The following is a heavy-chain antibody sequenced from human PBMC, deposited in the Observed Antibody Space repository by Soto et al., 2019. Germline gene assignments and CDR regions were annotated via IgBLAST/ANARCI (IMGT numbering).Heavy chain of an antibody. V-gene: IGHV4-39*01. J-gene: IGHJ3*02. CDR1: GFSISSSSYY. CDR3: AGWDYYDSSGYYEGNAFDI. Sequence: SDALSLTCTVSGFSISSSSYYWGWIRQPPGKGLEWIGSIYYSGSTYYNPSLKSRVTISVDTSKNQFSLKLSSVTAADTAVYYCAGWDYYDSSGYYEGNAFDIWGQGTMVTVSS. D-gene: IGHD3-22*01. CDR2: IYYSGST.